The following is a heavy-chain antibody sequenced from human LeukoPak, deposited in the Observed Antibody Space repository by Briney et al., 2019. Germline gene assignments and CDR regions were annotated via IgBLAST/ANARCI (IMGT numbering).Heavy chain of an antibody. J-gene: IGHJ4*02. V-gene: IGHV4-59*01. CDR2: PYYSGSA. Sequence: SETLSLTCTVSGGSISSYYWSWIRQPPGKGLEWIGYPYYSGSAKYNPSLRSRVAISVGTSENHFSLKLSSVTAADTAVYYCARKGSGTYSPFDYWGPGTLVTVSS. CDR1: GGSISSYY. CDR3: ARKGSGTYSPFDY. D-gene: IGHD1-26*01.